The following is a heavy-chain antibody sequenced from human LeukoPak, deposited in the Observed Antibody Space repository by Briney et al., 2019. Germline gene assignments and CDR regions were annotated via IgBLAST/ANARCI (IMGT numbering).Heavy chain of an antibody. Sequence: GGSLRLSCAASGFTVSSNYMSWVRQAPGKGLEWVSVIYSGGSTYYADSVKGRFTISRDNSKNTLYLQMNSLRPEDTAVYYCARGAPSTYFDYWGQGTLVTVSS. J-gene: IGHJ4*02. CDR1: GFTVSSNY. CDR2: IYSGGST. CDR3: ARGAPSTYFDY. V-gene: IGHV3-53*01.